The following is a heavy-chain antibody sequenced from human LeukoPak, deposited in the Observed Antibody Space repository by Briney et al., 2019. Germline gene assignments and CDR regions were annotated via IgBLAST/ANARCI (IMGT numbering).Heavy chain of an antibody. CDR3: ATTTGYYDFWSGYDN. V-gene: IGHV4-39*01. CDR1: GGSISSSSYY. D-gene: IGHD3-3*01. J-gene: IGHJ4*02. CDR2: IYYSGST. Sequence: SETLSLTCTVSGGSISSSSYYWGWIRQPPGKGLEWIGSIYYSGSTYYNPSLKSRVTISVDMSKNQFSLKLSSVTAADTAVYYCATTTGYYDFWSGYDNWGQGTLVTVSS.